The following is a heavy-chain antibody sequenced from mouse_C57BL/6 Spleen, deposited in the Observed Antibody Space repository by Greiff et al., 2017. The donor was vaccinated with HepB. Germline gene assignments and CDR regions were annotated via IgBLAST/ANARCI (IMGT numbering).Heavy chain of an antibody. Sequence: EVNVVESGGDLVKPGGSLKLSCAASGFTFSSYGMSWVRQTPDKRLEWVATISSGGSYTYYPDSVKGRFTISRDNAKNTLYLQMSSLKSEDPAMYYCAREGTPYYFDYWGQGTTLTVSS. J-gene: IGHJ2*01. D-gene: IGHD2-14*01. CDR3: AREGTPYYFDY. CDR2: ISSGGSYT. CDR1: GFTFSSYG. V-gene: IGHV5-6*01.